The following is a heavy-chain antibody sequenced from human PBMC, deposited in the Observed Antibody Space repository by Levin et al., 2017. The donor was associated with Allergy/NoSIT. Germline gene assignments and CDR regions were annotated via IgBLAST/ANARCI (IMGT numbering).Heavy chain of an antibody. V-gene: IGHV4-59*01. CDR1: GGSIPSSY. CDR3: ARVGNNGWYFDY. D-gene: IGHD2-8*01. Sequence: SQTLSLTCTVSGGSIPSSYWSWVRQPPGKGLVWIGYIYYNVNTNYNPSLKSRVTISVDTSKNQFSLKLTSVTAADTAVYYCARVGNNGWYFDYWGQGSLVTVSS. CDR2: IYYNVNT. J-gene: IGHJ4*02.